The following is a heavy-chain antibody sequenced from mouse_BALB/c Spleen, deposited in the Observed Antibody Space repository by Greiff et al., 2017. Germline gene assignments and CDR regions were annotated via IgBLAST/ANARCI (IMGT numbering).Heavy chain of an antibody. CDR2: IYPGNSDT. CDR3: TPDSSGYGFAY. D-gene: IGHD3-2*01. CDR1: GYSFTSYW. V-gene: IGHV1-5*01. Sequence: EVKVEESGTVLARPGASVKMSCKASGYSFTSYWMHWVKQRPGQGLEWIGAIYPGNSDTSYNQKFKGKAKLTAVTSASTAYMELSSLTNEDSAVYYCTPDSSGYGFAYWGQGTLVTVSA. J-gene: IGHJ3*01.